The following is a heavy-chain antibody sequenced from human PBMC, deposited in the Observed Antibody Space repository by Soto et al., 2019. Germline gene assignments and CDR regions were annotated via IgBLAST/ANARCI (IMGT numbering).Heavy chain of an antibody. CDR3: ARPPYDSSGYYREYYFDY. Sequence: PGESLKISCKGSGYSFTSYWIGWVRQMPGKGLEWMGIIYPGDSDTRYSPSFQGQVTISADKSISTAYLQWSSLKASDTAMYYCARPPYDSSGYYREYYFDYWGQGTLVTVSS. CDR1: GYSFTSYW. V-gene: IGHV5-51*01. CDR2: IYPGDSDT. J-gene: IGHJ4*02. D-gene: IGHD3-22*01.